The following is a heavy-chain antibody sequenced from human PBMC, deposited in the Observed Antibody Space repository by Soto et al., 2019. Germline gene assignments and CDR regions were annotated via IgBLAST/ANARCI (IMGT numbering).Heavy chain of an antibody. D-gene: IGHD4-17*01. V-gene: IGHV3-33*01. CDR1: GFTFSSYG. Sequence: PGGSLRLSCAASGFTFSSYGMHWVRQAPGKGLEWVAVIWYDGSNKYYADSVKGRFTISRDNSKNTLYLQMNSLRAEDTAVYYCARDGAVTTRRNWFDPWGQGTLVTVSS. CDR3: ARDGAVTTRRNWFDP. J-gene: IGHJ5*02. CDR2: IWYDGSNK.